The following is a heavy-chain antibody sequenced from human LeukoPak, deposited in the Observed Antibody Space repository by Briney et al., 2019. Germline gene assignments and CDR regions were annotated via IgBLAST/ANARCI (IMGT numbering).Heavy chain of an antibody. Sequence: PGGSLRLSCAASGFTFSSYSMNWVRQAPGKGLEWVSSISSSSSYIYYADSVKGRFTISRDNSKNTLYLQMNSLRAEDTAVYYCAREEMATMSVRFVFAFDIWGQGTMVTVSS. CDR3: AREEMATMSVRFVFAFDI. CDR2: ISSSSSYI. V-gene: IGHV3-21*01. CDR1: GFTFSSYS. J-gene: IGHJ3*02. D-gene: IGHD5-24*01.